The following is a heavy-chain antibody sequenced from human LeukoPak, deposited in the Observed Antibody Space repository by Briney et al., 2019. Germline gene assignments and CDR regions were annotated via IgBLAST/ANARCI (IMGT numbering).Heavy chain of an antibody. CDR2: ISYDGSNK. D-gene: IGHD6-19*01. CDR3: ASNAVAGTRDYYGMDV. V-gene: IGHV3-30-3*01. Sequence: PGGSLRLSSAASGFTFSSYAMHWVRQAPGKGLEWVAVISYDGSNKYYADSVKGRFTISRDNSKDTLYLQMNSLRAEDTAVYYCASNAVAGTRDYYGMDVWGQGTTVTVSS. CDR1: GFTFSSYA. J-gene: IGHJ6*02.